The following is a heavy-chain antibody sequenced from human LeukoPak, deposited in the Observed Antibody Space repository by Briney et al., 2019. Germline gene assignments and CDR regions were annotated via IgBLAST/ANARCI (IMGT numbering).Heavy chain of an antibody. CDR2: IYYTGST. CDR1: GGAITNYY. CDR3: ARGHSSSSDFDY. D-gene: IGHD6-6*01. Sequence: PSETLSLTCGVSGGAITNYYWNWIRQAPGKGLEWLGYIYYTGSTTYNPSVKSRITISLDTSKKQISLKLRSVTAADTAVYYCARGHSSSSDFDYWGQGTLVTVSS. V-gene: IGHV4-59*01. J-gene: IGHJ4*02.